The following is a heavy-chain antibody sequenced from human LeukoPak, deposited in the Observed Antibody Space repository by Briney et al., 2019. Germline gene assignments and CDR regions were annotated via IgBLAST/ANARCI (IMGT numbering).Heavy chain of an antibody. V-gene: IGHV1-69*05. CDR2: IIPIFGTA. CDR3: AREITYGDDPIWYYFDY. Sequence: ASVKVSCKASGGTFSSYAISWVRQAPGQGLEWMGRIIPIFGTANYAQKFQGRVTINTDESTSTAYMERSSLRSEDTAVYYCAREITYGDDPIWYYFDYWGQGTLVTVSS. J-gene: IGHJ4*02. CDR1: GGTFSSYA. D-gene: IGHD4-17*01.